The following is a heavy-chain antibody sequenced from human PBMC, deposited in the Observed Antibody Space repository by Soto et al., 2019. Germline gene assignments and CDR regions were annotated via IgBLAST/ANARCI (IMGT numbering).Heavy chain of an antibody. CDR3: ARDRRVEGFDY. D-gene: IGHD3-10*01. Sequence: QVQLVESGGGVVQPGRSLRLSCAASGFTFSSYAMHWVRQAPGKGLEWVAVISYDGSYKYYADSVKGRFTISRDNSKNTLYLQMNSLRAEDTAVYYCARDRRVEGFDYWGQGTLVTVSS. CDR2: ISYDGSYK. J-gene: IGHJ4*02. V-gene: IGHV3-30-3*01. CDR1: GFTFSSYA.